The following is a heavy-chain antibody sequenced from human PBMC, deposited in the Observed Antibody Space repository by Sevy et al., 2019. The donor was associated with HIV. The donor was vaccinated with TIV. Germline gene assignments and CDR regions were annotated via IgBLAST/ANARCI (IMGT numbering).Heavy chain of an antibody. V-gene: IGHV3-33*01. J-gene: IGHJ4*02. Sequence: GGALRLSCAASGFTFSSYGMHWVRQAPGKGLEWVAVIWYDGSNKYYADSVKGRFTISRDNSKNTLYLQMNSLRAEDTAVYYCARVRWKYCSSTSCYLDYWGQGTLVTVSS. CDR1: GFTFSSYG. D-gene: IGHD2-2*01. CDR2: IWYDGSNK. CDR3: ARVRWKYCSSTSCYLDY.